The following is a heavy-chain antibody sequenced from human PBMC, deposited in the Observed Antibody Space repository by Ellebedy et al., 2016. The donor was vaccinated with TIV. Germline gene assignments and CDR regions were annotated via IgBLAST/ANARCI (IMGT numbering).Heavy chain of an antibody. CDR1: GYTFTSYG. Sequence: ASVKVSXXASGYTFTSYGISWVRQAPGQGLEWMGWISAYNGNTNYAQKLQGRVTMTTDTSTSTAYMELRSLRSDDTAVYYCARVRGAGIVLIREYYMDVWGKGATVTVSS. V-gene: IGHV1-18*01. J-gene: IGHJ6*03. CDR2: ISAYNGNT. D-gene: IGHD2-8*01. CDR3: ARVRGAGIVLIREYYMDV.